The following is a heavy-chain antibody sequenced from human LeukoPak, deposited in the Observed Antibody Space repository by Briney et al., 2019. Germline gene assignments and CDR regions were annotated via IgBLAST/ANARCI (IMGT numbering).Heavy chain of an antibody. J-gene: IGHJ6*02. CDR3: ARALGYCSSTSCYDYYCYGMDV. D-gene: IGHD2-2*01. CDR1: GYTFTGYY. CDR2: INPNSGGT. V-gene: IGHV1-2*02. Sequence: ASVKVSCKASGYTFTGYYMHWVRQAPGQGLEWMGWINPNSGGTNYAQKFQGRVTMTRDTSISTAYMELSRLRSDDTAVYYCARALGYCSSTSCYDYYCYGMDVWGQGTTVTVSS.